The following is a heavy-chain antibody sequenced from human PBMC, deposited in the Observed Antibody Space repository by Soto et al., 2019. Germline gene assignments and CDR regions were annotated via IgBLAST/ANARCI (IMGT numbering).Heavy chain of an antibody. J-gene: IGHJ4*02. Sequence: GGSLRLSCAASGFTFDDYAMHWVRQAPGKGLEWVSGISWNSGSIGYADSVKGRFTISRDNAKNSLYLQMNSLRAEDTALYYCAKDMREEGFGELYYWGQGTLVTVSS. CDR3: AKDMREEGFGELYY. V-gene: IGHV3-9*01. CDR1: GFTFDDYA. D-gene: IGHD3-10*01. CDR2: ISWNSGSI.